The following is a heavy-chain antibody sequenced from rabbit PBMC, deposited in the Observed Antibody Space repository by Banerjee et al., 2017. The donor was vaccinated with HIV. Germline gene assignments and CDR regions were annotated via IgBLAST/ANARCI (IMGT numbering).Heavy chain of an antibody. CDR1: GFSFSSSHW. CDR3: ARGYGASSSGYFLGHYFNL. D-gene: IGHD1-1*01. Sequence: QSLEESGGDLVKPGASLTLTCTASGFSFSSSHWICWVRQAPGKGLEWIACIYGGSSGSTYYASWAKGRFTISKTSSTTVTLQMTSLTAADTATYFCARGYGASSSGYFLGHYFNLWGPGTLVTVS. J-gene: IGHJ4*01. V-gene: IGHV1S40*01. CDR2: IYGGSSGST.